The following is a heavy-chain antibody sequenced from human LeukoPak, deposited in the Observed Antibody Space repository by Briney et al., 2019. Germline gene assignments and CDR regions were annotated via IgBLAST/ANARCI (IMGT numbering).Heavy chain of an antibody. D-gene: IGHD3-16*01. CDR3: ASRGLYYDYVHGF. CDR1: GFTFSSYE. J-gene: IGHJ4*01. Sequence: GGSLRLSCAASGFTFSSYEMNWVRQAQGKGLEWVSYISSGGGTVYYADSVKGRFANSRDNAKNSLYLHMISLRAEDTAVYYCASRGLYYDYVHGFWGHGTLVTVSS. V-gene: IGHV3-48*03. CDR2: ISSGGGTV.